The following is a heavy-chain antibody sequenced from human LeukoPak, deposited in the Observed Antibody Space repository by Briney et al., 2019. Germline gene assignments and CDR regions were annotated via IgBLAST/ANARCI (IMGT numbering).Heavy chain of an antibody. V-gene: IGHV3-53*01. CDR2: ISNSGGDT. J-gene: IGHJ1*01. CDR1: GFTVSSSY. D-gene: IGHD2-15*01. Sequence: GGSLRLSCAASGFTVSSSYMSWVRQAPGKGLEWVAAISNSGGDTFYSDSGKGRFTIARDNSKNTLYLQMNSLRVDDTAVYYCAQQLGYCSGGTCYFTYWGQGTLVTVSS. CDR3: AQQLGYCSGGTCYFTY.